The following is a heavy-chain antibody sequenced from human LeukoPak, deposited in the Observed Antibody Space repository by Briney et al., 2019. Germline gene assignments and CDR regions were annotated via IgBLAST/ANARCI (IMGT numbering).Heavy chain of an antibody. CDR2: IYYSGST. V-gene: IGHV4-39*01. J-gene: IGHJ4*02. CDR1: GDSISSSSYY. Sequence: SETLSLTCTVSGDSISSSSYYWGWIRQPPGKGLEWIGNIYYSGSTYYNPSLKSRVTISIDTSKNLLSLRVTSVNAADSAVYYCARQESVTMVRPVLKYFDFWGQGSRVTVSS. CDR3: ARQESVTMVRPVLKYFDF. D-gene: IGHD3-10*01.